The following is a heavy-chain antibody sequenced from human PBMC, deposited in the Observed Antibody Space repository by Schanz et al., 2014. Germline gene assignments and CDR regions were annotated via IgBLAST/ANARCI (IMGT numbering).Heavy chain of an antibody. V-gene: IGHV3-NL1*01. CDR2: ISGSGVTI. J-gene: IGHJ4*02. D-gene: IGHD2-21*01. CDR3: AREDCSATSCYFRY. Sequence: QVQLVESGGGVVQPGRSLRLSCAASGFTFRSYGMHWVRQAPGKGLEWVSVISGSGVTIYYADSVKGRFTISRDNSKNTLYLQMNTLRAEDTAVYYCAREDCSATSCYFRYWGQGTLVAVSS. CDR1: GFTFRSYG.